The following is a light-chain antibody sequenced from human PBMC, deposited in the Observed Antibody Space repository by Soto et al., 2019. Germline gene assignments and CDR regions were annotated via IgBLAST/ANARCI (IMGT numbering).Light chain of an antibody. V-gene: IGKV1-8*01. CDR3: QQYYSYPQLT. J-gene: IGKJ4*01. CDR2: AAS. Sequence: AIRMTQSPSSFSASTGDRVTITCRASQGISRYLAWYQQKPGKAPKLLIYAASTLQSGVPSRFSGSGSGTDFTLTISCLQSEDFATYYCQQYYSYPQLTFGGGTKVEIK. CDR1: QGISRY.